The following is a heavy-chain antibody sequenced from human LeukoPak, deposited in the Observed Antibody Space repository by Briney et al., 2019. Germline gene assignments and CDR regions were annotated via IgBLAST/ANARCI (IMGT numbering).Heavy chain of an antibody. V-gene: IGHV4-59*12. CDR2: TYYSGST. CDR1: GGSISSYY. J-gene: IGHJ5*02. Sequence: SETLSLICTVSGGSISSYYWSWIRQPPGKGLELIGYTYYSGSTYYNPSLKSRVTISVDRSKNQFSLKLSSVTAADTAVYYCARGVQETTVTWFDPWGQGTLVTVSS. D-gene: IGHD4-11*01. CDR3: ARGVQETTVTWFDP.